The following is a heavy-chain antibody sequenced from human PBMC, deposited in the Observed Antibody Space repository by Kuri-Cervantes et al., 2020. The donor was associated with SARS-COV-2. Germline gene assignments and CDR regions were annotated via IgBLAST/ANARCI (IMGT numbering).Heavy chain of an antibody. V-gene: IGHV3-48*02. CDR2: ISSSSSTI. J-gene: IGHJ4*02. CDR1: GFTFSSYS. CDR3: ARDGGGYYDSSGYYGQLGFDY. D-gene: IGHD3-22*01. Sequence: ETLSLTCAASGFTFSSYSTNWVRQAPGKGLEWVSYISSSSSTIYYADSVKGRFTISRDNAKNSLYLQMNSLRDEDTAVYYCARDGGGYYDSSGYYGQLGFDYWGQGTLVTVSS.